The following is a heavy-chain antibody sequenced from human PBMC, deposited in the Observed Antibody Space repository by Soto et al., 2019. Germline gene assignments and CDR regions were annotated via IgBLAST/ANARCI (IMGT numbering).Heavy chain of an antibody. CDR3: ARGHDFWSGYFDY. CDR1: GFTFSTYG. V-gene: IGHV3-33*01. CDR2: IWYDGSNR. J-gene: IGHJ4*02. Sequence: GESLKISCAASGFTFSTYGMHWVRQAPGRGLEWVASIWYDGSNRYYADSVKGRFIISRDNSKSTLHLQMNSLRADDAAMYYCARGHDFWSGYFDYWGQGALVTVSS. D-gene: IGHD3-3*01.